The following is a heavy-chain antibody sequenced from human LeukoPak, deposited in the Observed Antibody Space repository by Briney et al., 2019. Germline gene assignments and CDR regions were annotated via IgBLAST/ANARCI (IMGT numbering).Heavy chain of an antibody. V-gene: IGHV3-23*01. J-gene: IGHJ6*04. CDR1: GFTFSSEA. Sequence: GGSLRLSCAASGFTFSSEAMTWVRQAPGKGLEWVSGISGSSGDTYNADSVKGRFTVSRDNSKNTVFLQMNSLGADDAAVYYCAKDHGVWGTGTTVTVSS. CDR3: AKDHGV. CDR2: ISGSSGDT.